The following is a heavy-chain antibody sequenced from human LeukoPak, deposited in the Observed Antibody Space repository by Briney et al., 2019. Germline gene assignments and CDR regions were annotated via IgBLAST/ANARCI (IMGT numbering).Heavy chain of an antibody. V-gene: IGHV3-9*01. CDR2: ISWNSDTI. J-gene: IGHJ4*02. CDR1: GFTFNDYA. CDR3: AKGKWYSGTYHFDY. D-gene: IGHD1-26*01. Sequence: GGSLRLSCAASGFTFNDYAMHWVRQAPGKGLEWVSGISWNSDTIGYADSVKGRFTISRDNAKNSLYLQMNSLRAEDTALYYCAKGKWYSGTYHFDYWGQGTLVTVSS.